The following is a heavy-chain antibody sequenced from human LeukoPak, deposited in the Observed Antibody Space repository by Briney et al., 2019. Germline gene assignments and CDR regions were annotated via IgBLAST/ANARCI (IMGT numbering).Heavy chain of an antibody. J-gene: IGHJ4*02. Sequence: GGSLRLSCAASGFTFSSHDMHWVRQAPGKGLEWVAAISYDGSKQLYADSVKGRFTISRDNSKNTLNLQMNSLRTEDTALYYCAKTPDYWGQGTLVTVSS. V-gene: IGHV3-30*18. CDR1: GFTFSSHD. CDR2: ISYDGSKQ. CDR3: AKTPDY.